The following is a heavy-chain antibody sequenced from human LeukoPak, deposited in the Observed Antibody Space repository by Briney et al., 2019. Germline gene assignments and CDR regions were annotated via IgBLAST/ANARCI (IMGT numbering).Heavy chain of an antibody. J-gene: IGHJ4*02. CDR3: ARERTAMVTFDY. CDR1: GFTFSSYS. CDR2: ISISSRYI. V-gene: IGHV3-21*01. Sequence: PGGAVRLSCAASGFTFSSYSMNGVRQARGKGVEGVSSISISSRYIYYADSVKGRFTISRDNAKNSLYLQMNSLRAEDTAVYYCARERTAMVTFDYWGQGTLVTVSS. D-gene: IGHD5-18*01.